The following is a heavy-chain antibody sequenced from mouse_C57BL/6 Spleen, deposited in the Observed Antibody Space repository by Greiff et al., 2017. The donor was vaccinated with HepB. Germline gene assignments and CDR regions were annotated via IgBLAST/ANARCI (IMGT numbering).Heavy chain of an antibody. J-gene: IGHJ4*01. Sequence: QVQLKESGAELMKPGASVKLSCKATGYTFTGYWIEWVKQRPGHGLEWIGEILPGSGSTNYNEKFKGKATFTADTSSNTAYMQLSSLTTEDSAIYYCARFRLYDGSYYYAMDYWGQGTSVTVSS. D-gene: IGHD2-3*01. CDR1: GYTFTGYW. V-gene: IGHV1-9*01. CDR3: ARFRLYDGSYYYAMDY. CDR2: ILPGSGST.